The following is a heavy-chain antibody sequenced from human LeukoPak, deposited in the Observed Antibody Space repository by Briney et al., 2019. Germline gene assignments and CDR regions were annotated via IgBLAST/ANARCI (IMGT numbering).Heavy chain of an antibody. J-gene: IGHJ5*02. D-gene: IGHD6-6*01. Sequence: ASVKVSCKASGGTYSSFAINWVRQATGQGLEWMGWMNPNSGNTGYAQKFQGRVTMTRNTSISTAYMELSSLRSEDTAVYYCARAGAARRGYNWFDPWGQGTLVTVSS. CDR3: ARAGAARRGYNWFDP. V-gene: IGHV1-8*01. CDR1: GGTYSSFA. CDR2: MNPNSGNT.